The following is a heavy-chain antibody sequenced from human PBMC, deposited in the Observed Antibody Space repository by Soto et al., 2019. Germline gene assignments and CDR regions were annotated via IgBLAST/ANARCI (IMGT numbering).Heavy chain of an antibody. J-gene: IGHJ4*02. Sequence: QVQLVESGGGVVQPGRSLRLSCAASGFTFSSYAMHWVRQAPGKGLEWVAVISYDGSNKYYADSVKGRFTISRDNSKNTLHLQMNSLRAEDTAVYYCARGEGWLDYWGQGTLVTVSS. V-gene: IGHV3-30-3*01. CDR3: ARGEGWLDY. CDR1: GFTFSSYA. CDR2: ISYDGSNK. D-gene: IGHD6-19*01.